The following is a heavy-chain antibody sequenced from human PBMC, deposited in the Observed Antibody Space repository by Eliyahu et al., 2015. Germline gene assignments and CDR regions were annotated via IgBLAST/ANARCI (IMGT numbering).Heavy chain of an antibody. CDR2: IYYSGGT. V-gene: IGHV4-59*01. J-gene: IGHJ6*04. CDR1: GXSIXXYX. D-gene: IGHD3-3*01. CDR3: ARATIFGVVWYGMDV. Sequence: QVQLQESGPGLVKPSETLSLTXXVPGXSIXXYXWSWIRQPPGKGREWXGYIYYSGGTNYNPSLKSRVTISVDTSKNQFSLKLSSVTAADTAVYYCARATIFGVVWYGMDVWGKGTTVTVSS.